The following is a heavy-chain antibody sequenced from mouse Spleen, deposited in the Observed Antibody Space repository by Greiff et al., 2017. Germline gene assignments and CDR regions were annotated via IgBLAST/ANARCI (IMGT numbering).Heavy chain of an antibody. D-gene: IGHD1-1*01. J-gene: IGHJ2*01. CDR3: ARSDPYYYGSSHYFDY. CDR2: IHPNSGST. CDR1: GYTFTSYW. V-gene: IGHV1-64*01. Sequence: QVQLQQPGAELVKPGASVKLSCKASGYTFTSYWMHWVKQRPGQGLEWIGMIHPNSGSTNYNEKFKSKATLTVDKSSSTAYMQLSSLTSEDSAVYYCARSDPYYYGSSHYFDYWGQGTTLTVSS.